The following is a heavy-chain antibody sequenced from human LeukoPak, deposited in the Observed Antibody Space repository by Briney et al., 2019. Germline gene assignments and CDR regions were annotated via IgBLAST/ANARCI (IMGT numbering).Heavy chain of an antibody. V-gene: IGHV3-7*01. J-gene: IGHJ6*03. CDR1: GFTFSSYE. CDR2: IKQDGSEK. CDR3: ARAGRKFPVTYYYYMDV. D-gene: IGHD3-10*01. Sequence: GGSLRLSFAASGFTFSSYEMNWVRQAPGKGLEWVANIKQDGSEKYYVDSVKGRFTISRDNAKNSLYLQMNSLRAEDTAVYYCARAGRKFPVTYYYYMDVWGKGTTVTISS.